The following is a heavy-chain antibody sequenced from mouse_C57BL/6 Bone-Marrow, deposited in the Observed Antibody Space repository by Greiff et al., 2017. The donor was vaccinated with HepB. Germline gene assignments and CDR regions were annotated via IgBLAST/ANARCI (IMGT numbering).Heavy chain of an antibody. CDR1: GFTFSSYA. CDR3: ARADGNYVYAMDY. J-gene: IGHJ4*01. D-gene: IGHD2-1*01. CDR2: ISDGGSYT. Sequence: EVKVVESGGGLVKPGGSLKLSCAASGFTFSSYAMSWVRQTPEKRLEWVATISDGGSYTYYPDNVKGRFTISRDNAKNNLYLQMSHLKSEDTAMYYCARADGNYVYAMDYWGKGTSVTVSS. V-gene: IGHV5-4*03.